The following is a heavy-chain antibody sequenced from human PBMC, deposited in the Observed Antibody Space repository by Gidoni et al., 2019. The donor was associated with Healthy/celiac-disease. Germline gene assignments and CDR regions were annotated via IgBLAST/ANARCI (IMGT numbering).Heavy chain of an antibody. V-gene: IGHV3-13*05. D-gene: IGHD5-18*01. J-gene: IGHJ6*02. CDR3: ARGARGYSYRNYYFAMDV. CDR1: GFSFSVYD. Sequence: EVQLVESGGGLVQPGGSLRLSCSASGFSFSVYDMHWVRQTTGKGLEWVSAIGSAGDPYYPGSVKSRFTISRENAKNSLYLQMNSLRAGDTAVYYCARGARGYSYRNYYFAMDVWGQGTTVTVSS. CDR2: IGSAGDP.